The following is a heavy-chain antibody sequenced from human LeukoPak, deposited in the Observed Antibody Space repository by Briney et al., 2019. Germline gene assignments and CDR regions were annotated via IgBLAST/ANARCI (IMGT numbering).Heavy chain of an antibody. CDR1: GYTFTGYY. V-gene: IGHV1-2*02. CDR3: ARVFGSRDYYMDV. J-gene: IGHJ6*03. CDR2: INPNSGGT. D-gene: IGHD3-10*01. Sequence: GASVKVSCKASGYTFTGYYMHWVRQAPGQGLEWMGWINPNSGGTNYAQKFQGRVTMTRDTSISTAYMELSRLRSDDTAVYYCARVFGSRDYYMDVWGKGTTVTISS.